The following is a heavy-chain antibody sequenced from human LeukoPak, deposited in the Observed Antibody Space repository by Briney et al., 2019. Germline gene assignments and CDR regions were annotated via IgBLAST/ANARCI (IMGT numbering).Heavy chain of an antibody. D-gene: IGHD3-9*01. CDR1: GFTVSSNY. CDR3: ARDRHYDILTGYYYYYYMDV. J-gene: IGHJ6*03. CDR2: IYSGGST. Sequence: GGSLRLSCAASGFTVSSNYMSWVRQAPGKGLEWVSVIYSGGSTYYSDSVTGRFTISRDNSKNTLYLQMNSLRAEDTAVYYCARDRHYDILTGYYYYYYMDVWGKGTTVTVSS. V-gene: IGHV3-66*02.